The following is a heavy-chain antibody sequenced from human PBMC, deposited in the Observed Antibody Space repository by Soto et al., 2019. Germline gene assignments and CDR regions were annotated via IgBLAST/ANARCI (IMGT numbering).Heavy chain of an antibody. CDR2: FGITGGDT. CDR3: AKLGSQLLSYYGMDV. Sequence: EVQLLESGGGLVQPGGSLRLSCAASGFTFSSYAMGSVRQAPGKGLEWVSTFGITGGDTYYADSVKGRFFISRDDSKYTLHLQMNSLRAEDTAVYHCAKLGSQLLSYYGMDVWGQGTTVTVSS. CDR1: GFTFSSYA. J-gene: IGHJ6*02. V-gene: IGHV3-23*01. D-gene: IGHD2-2*01.